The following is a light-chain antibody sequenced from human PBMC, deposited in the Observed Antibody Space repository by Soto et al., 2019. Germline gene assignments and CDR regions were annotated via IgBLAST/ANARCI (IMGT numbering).Light chain of an antibody. J-gene: IGKJ1*01. V-gene: IGKV1-39*01. CDR3: QQSDSFPLT. Sequence: DIQMTQSPSFLSASVGDRVTITCRSSQRISGYLNWYQHKPGRAPNLLIYAASNLQIGVPSRFSGSGSGTDFTLNVSSLQPEDFATYYCQQSDSFPLTFGQGTKVDLK. CDR1: QRISGY. CDR2: AAS.